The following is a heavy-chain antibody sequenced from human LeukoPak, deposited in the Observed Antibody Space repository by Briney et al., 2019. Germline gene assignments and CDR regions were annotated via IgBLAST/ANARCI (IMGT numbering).Heavy chain of an antibody. Sequence: ASVKVSCKASGYTFTSYGISWVRQAPGQGLEWMGWVRPYNGNTNYAQKLQGRVTMTTDTSTSTAYMELRSLRSDDTAIYYCARDVEMYYDSSAYGDYWGQGTLVTVSS. CDR3: ARDVEMYYDSSAYGDY. CDR1: GYTFTSYG. J-gene: IGHJ4*02. CDR2: VRPYNGNT. V-gene: IGHV1-18*01. D-gene: IGHD3-22*01.